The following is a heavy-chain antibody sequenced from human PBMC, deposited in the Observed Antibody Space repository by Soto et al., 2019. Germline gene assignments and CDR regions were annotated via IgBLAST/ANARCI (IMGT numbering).Heavy chain of an antibody. D-gene: IGHD3-9*01. Sequence: GGSLRLSCAASGFTFSSYGMHWVRQAPGKGLEWVVVIWYDGSNKYYADSVKGRFTISRDNSKNTLYLQMNSLRAEDTAVYYCARDSERRYFDWLPHRNWFDPWGQGSLVTVSS. V-gene: IGHV3-33*01. CDR3: ARDSERRYFDWLPHRNWFDP. CDR2: IWYDGSNK. J-gene: IGHJ5*02. CDR1: GFTFSSYG.